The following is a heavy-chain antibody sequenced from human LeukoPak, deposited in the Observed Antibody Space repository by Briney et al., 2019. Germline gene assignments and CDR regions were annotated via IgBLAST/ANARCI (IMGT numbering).Heavy chain of an antibody. CDR1: GFTFSSYI. Sequence: GGSLRLSCAASGFTFSSYIMNWVRQAPGKGLEWVSYISSSSSTIYYADSVKGRFTISRDNAKNSLYLQMNSLRDEDTAVYYCARDGPYGSGSYYYYYYGMDVWGQGTTVTVSS. CDR3: ARDGPYGSGSYYYYYYGMDV. J-gene: IGHJ6*02. CDR2: ISSSSSTI. V-gene: IGHV3-48*02. D-gene: IGHD3-10*01.